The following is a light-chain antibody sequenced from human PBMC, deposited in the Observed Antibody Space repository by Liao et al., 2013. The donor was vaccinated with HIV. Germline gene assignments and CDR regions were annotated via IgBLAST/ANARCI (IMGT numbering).Light chain of an antibody. CDR3: QAWDSITNV. CDR1: ELGDKY. CDR2: QDK. Sequence: SYELSQPPSLSVSPGQTASITCSGDELGDKYTFWYQQKPGQSPVLVIYQDKSRPSGIPERFSGSNSGNTATLTISGTQAMDEADYYCQAWDSITNVFGTGTRVTVL. J-gene: IGLJ1*01. V-gene: IGLV3-1*01.